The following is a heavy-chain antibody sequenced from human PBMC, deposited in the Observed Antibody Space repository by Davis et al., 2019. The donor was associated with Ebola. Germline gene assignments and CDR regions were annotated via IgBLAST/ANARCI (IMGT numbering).Heavy chain of an antibody. CDR2: ISGSGGST. V-gene: IGHV3-23*01. J-gene: IGHJ4*02. CDR3: ARDPSGHYYDSSGYSY. CDR1: GFTFSSYA. D-gene: IGHD3-22*01. Sequence: GESLKISCAASGFTFSSYAMSWVRQAPGKGLEWVSAISGSGGSTYYADSVKGRFTISRDNAKNSLYLQMNSLRDEDTAVYYCARDPSGHYYDSSGYSYWGQGTLVTVSS.